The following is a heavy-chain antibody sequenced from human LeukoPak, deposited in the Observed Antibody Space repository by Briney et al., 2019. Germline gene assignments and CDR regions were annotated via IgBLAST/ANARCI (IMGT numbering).Heavy chain of an antibody. CDR2: IYYSGST. Sequence: SETLSLTCTVSGGSISSSSYYWGWIRQPPGKGLEWIGSIYYSGSTYYNPSLKSRVTISVDTSKNQFSLKLSSVTAADTAVYYCARLITMVRGVSRFDYWGQGTLVTVSS. J-gene: IGHJ4*02. CDR3: ARLITMVRGVSRFDY. D-gene: IGHD3-10*01. V-gene: IGHV4-39*01. CDR1: GGSISSSSYY.